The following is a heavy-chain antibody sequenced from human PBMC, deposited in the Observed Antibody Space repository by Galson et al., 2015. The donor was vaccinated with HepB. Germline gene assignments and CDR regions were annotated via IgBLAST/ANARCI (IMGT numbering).Heavy chain of an antibody. V-gene: IGHV3-53*01. D-gene: IGHD4-23*01. CDR3: VRDVGGNPVGIDY. J-gene: IGHJ4*02. Sequence: SLRLSCAASGFTVSNEYMSLVRQAPGKGLEWVSVIYSGGSTYYGDSVKGRFTISRDKSKNTLYLHMNSLKAEDTAVYYCVRDVGGNPVGIDYWGQGTLVTVSS. CDR2: IYSGGST. CDR1: GFTVSNEY.